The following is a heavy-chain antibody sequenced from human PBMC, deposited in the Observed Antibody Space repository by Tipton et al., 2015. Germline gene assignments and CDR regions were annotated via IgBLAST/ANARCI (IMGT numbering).Heavy chain of an antibody. V-gene: IGHV3-21*04. CDR2: ITSESSYI. J-gene: IGHJ4*02. Sequence: SLRLSCAASGFTFKNYAMNWVRQAPGKGLEWVSYITSESSYIYSADSVKGRFTISRDDAKNSLYLQMNSLRVEDTAVYYCARDLFQIGSLWGQGTLVTVSS. CDR1: GFTFKNYA. D-gene: IGHD3-10*02. CDR3: ARDLFQIGSL.